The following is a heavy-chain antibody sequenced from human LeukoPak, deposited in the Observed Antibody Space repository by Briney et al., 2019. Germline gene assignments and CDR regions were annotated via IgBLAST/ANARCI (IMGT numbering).Heavy chain of an antibody. CDR3: ASGVANYYDSSDYTFDH. CDR1: GYTFTGFY. J-gene: IGHJ4*02. CDR2: INPNSGGT. Sequence: GASVKVSCKASGYTFTGFYIHWVRQAPGQGLEWMGWINPNSGGTNYAQKFQGRVTMTRDTSISTAYMELSRLRSDDTAVYYCASGVANYYDSSDYTFDHWGQGTLVTVSS. D-gene: IGHD3-22*01. V-gene: IGHV1-2*02.